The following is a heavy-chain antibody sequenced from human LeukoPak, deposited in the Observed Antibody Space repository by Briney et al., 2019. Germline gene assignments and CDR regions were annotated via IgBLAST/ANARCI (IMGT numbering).Heavy chain of an antibody. CDR2: ISGSGGST. D-gene: IGHD6-19*01. CDR3: ARVQGGGYRAADY. J-gene: IGHJ4*02. CDR1: GFTFSSYG. Sequence: GGSLRLSCAASGFTFSSYGMSWVRQAPGKGLEWVSAISGSGGSTYYADSVKGRFTISRDNSKNTLFLQMNSLRGEDTAMYYCARVQGGGYRAADYWGQGTLVTVSS. V-gene: IGHV3-23*01.